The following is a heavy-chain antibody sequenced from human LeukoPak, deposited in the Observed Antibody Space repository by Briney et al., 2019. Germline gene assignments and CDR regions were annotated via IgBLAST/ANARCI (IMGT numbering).Heavy chain of an antibody. CDR3: ARGYGDFRVEGRYFHS. V-gene: IGHV4-59*01. Sequence: PSKTLSLTCTASDASIPNYDWSWVRQPPGKGLEFIDHVHYSGTANYNPSLRSRVTISIDASKKHFFLKLKSVTAADTAVYYCARGYGDFRVEGRYFHSWGQGTLVTVSS. CDR2: VHYSGTA. CDR1: DASIPNYD. D-gene: IGHD4-17*01. J-gene: IGHJ4*02.